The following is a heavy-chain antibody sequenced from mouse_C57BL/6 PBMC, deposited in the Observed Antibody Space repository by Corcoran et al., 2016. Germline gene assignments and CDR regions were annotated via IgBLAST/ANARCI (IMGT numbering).Heavy chain of an antibody. CDR2: IYWDDDK. CDR3: ARSSYYYGSSWYFDV. Sequence: QVTLKESGPGILQSSQTLSLTCSFSGFSLSTSGMGVSWIRQPSGEGLEWLAHIYWDDDKRYNTSLKSRHTISKDTPRNQVLLKITSVDAADTATYYCARSSYYYGSSWYFDVGCTGTTLTASS. V-gene: IGHV8-12*01. J-gene: IGHJ1*03. CDR1: GFSLSTSGMG. D-gene: IGHD1-1*01.